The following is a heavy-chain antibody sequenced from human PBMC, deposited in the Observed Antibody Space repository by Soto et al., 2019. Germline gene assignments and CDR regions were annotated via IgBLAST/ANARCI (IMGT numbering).Heavy chain of an antibody. Sequence: SQTLSLTCAISGDSVSSNSAAWNWIRQSPSRGLEWLGRTYYRSKWYNDYAVSVKSRITIKPDTSKNQFPMQLNSVTPEDAALYYCARGFIVGARLVSLAGFDAWGQGTLVTVSS. CDR1: GDSVSSNSAA. D-gene: IGHD1-26*01. V-gene: IGHV6-1*01. J-gene: IGHJ5*02. CDR3: ARGFIVGARLVSLAGFDA. CDR2: TYYRSKWYN.